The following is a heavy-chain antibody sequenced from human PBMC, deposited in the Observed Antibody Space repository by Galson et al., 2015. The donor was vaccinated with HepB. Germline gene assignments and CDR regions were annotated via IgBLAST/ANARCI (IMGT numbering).Heavy chain of an antibody. CDR2: INPSGGST. CDR3: AIDNWGDFWSGYYDDY. CDR1: GYTFTSYY. V-gene: IGHV1-46*03. J-gene: IGHJ4*02. D-gene: IGHD3-3*01. Sequence: SVKVSCKASGYTFTSYYMHWVRQAPGQGLEWMGIINPSGGSTSYAQKFQGRVTMTRDTSTSTVYMELSSLRSEDTAVYYCAIDNWGDFWSGYYDDYWGQGTLVTVSS.